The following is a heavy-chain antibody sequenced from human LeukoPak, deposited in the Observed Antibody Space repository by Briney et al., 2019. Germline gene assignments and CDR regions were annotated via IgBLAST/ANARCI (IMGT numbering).Heavy chain of an antibody. CDR2: SSGDGGGT. CDR1: GFTFSNWA. J-gene: IGHJ4*02. CDR3: AKWAGSGEQTKRYFGPFDF. Sequence: GGSLRLSCAASGFTFSNWAITWVRQAPGMGLEGVSSSSGDGGGTYYADSVKGRFTVSRDNSKNTLYLEINSLRVEDTAVYHCAKWAGSGEQTKRYFGPFDFWGQGTLVTVSS. D-gene: IGHD1/OR15-1a*01. V-gene: IGHV3-23*01.